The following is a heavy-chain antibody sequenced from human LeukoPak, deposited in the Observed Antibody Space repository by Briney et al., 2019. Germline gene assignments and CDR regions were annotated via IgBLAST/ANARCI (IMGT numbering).Heavy chain of an antibody. J-gene: IGHJ4*02. V-gene: IGHV1-18*04. CDR1: GYTFTSYG. CDR2: ISAYNGDT. CDR3: ARIPDYHLVWYFDY. Sequence: ASVKVSCKASGYTFTSYGITWVRQAPGQGLEWMGYISAYNGDTNYAQKFQGRVTMTTDTSTSTAYMELRSLRSDDTAMYYCARIPDYHLVWYFDYWGQGTLVTVSS. D-gene: IGHD2-8*01.